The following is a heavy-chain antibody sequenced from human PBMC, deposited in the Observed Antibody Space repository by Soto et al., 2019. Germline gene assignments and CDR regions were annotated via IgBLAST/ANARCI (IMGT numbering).Heavy chain of an antibody. J-gene: IGHJ4*02. CDR1: GFTFSSYA. Sequence: EVQLLESGGGLVQPGGSLRLSCAASGFTFSSYAMSWVRQAPGKGLEWVSAISGSGGSTYYADSVKGRFTISRDNSKNTLYLQMNGLRAEDTAVYYCAAIVVVVAATPGFDYWGQGTLVTVSS. CDR2: ISGSGGST. D-gene: IGHD2-15*01. CDR3: AAIVVVVAATPGFDY. V-gene: IGHV3-23*01.